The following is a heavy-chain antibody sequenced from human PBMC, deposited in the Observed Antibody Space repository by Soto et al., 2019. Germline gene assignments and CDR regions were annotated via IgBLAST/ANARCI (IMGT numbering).Heavy chain of an antibody. CDR1: GGSFSGYY. V-gene: IGHV4-34*01. Sequence: PSETLSLTCAVYGGSFSGYYWSWIRQPPGKGLEWIGEINHSGSTNYNPSLKSRVTISVDTSKNQFSLKLSSVTAADTAVYYCGRGGSYDYIWGSYRYTVDYWGQGTLVTVSS. D-gene: IGHD3-16*02. CDR3: GRGGSYDYIWGSYRYTVDY. CDR2: INHSGST. J-gene: IGHJ4*02.